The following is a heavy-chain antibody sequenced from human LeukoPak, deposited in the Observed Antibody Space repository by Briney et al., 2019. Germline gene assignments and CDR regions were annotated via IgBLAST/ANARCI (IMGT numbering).Heavy chain of an antibody. D-gene: IGHD2-15*01. CDR2: TNHSGST. CDR3: ATYCSGGSCYLGGLSY. J-gene: IGHJ4*02. CDR1: GGSFSGYY. V-gene: IGHV4-34*01. Sequence: SETLSLTCAVYGGSFSGYYWSWIRQPPGKGLEWIGETNHSGSTNYNPSLKSRVTISVDTSKNQFSLKLSSVTAADTAVYYCATYCSGGSCYLGGLSYWGQGTLVTVSS.